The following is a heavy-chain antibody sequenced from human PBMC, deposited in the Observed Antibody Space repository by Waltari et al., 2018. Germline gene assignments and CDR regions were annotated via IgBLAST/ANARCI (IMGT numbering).Heavy chain of an antibody. CDR1: GGSISSYY. CDR2: IYYSGST. D-gene: IGHD3-16*01. CDR3: ARDRAWGAFDI. Sequence: QVQLQESGPGLGKPSEPLSLPCTVSGGSISSYYWSWIRQPPGKGLEWIGYIYYSGSTNYNPSLKSRVTISVDTSKNQFSLKLSSVTAADTAVYYCARDRAWGAFDIWGQGTMVTVSS. J-gene: IGHJ3*02. V-gene: IGHV4-59*01.